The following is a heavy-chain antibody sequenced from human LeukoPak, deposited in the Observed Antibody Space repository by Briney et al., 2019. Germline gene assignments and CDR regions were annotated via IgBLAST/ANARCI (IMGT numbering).Heavy chain of an antibody. J-gene: IGHJ5*02. CDR2: INPNNGRT. CDR3: ARDAELAYCGGDCYSGWFDP. V-gene: IGHV1-2*02. D-gene: IGHD2-21*02. CDR1: GYTFSGHY. Sequence: ASVKVSCKASGYTFSGHYMHWVRQAPGQGLEWMGWINPNNGRTEYAQKFQGRVTMTRDTSISTAYMDLSRLRSDDTAVYYCARDAELAYCGGDCYSGWFDPWGQGTLVTVSS.